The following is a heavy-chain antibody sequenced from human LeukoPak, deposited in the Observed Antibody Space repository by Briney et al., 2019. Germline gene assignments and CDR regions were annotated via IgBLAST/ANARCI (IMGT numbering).Heavy chain of an antibody. CDR3: AADSACTFGEHQN. CDR2: IVVGSGNT. Sequence: GTSVKVSCKASGFTFTSSAMQWVRQARGQRLEWIGWIVVGSGNTNYAQKFQERVTITRDMSTSTAYMELSSLRSEDTAVYYCAADSACTFGEHQNWGQGTLVTVSS. CDR1: GFTFTSSA. D-gene: IGHD3-10*01. J-gene: IGHJ4*02. V-gene: IGHV1-58*02.